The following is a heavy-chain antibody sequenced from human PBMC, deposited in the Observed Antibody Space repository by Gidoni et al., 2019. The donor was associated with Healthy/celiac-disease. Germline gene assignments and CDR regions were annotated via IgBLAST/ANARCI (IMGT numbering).Heavy chain of an antibody. CDR2: IRSKAYGGTT. V-gene: IGHV3-49*03. D-gene: IGHD1-20*01. CDR1: GFTFGDYA. J-gene: IGHJ4*02. CDR3: TRDLGEYNWNDAAGEDFDY. Sequence: EVQLVESGGGLVQPGRSLRLSCTASGFTFGDYAMSWFRQAPGKGLEWVGFIRSKAYGGTTEYAASVKGRFTISRDDSKSIAYLQMNSLKTEDTAVYYCTRDLGEYNWNDAAGEDFDYWGQGTLVTVSS.